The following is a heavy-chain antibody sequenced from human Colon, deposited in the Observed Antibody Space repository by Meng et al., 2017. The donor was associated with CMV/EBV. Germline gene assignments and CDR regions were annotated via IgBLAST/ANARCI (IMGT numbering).Heavy chain of an antibody. D-gene: IGHD6-19*01. Sequence: GESLKISCVASGFTFSGYGMHWVRQAPGKGLEWVSGISSSGIFIGYADSVKGRFTISRDNAKNTLYLQMNSLRAEDTAVYNCAREIGSGCRGVDSWGQGTLVTVSS. CDR2: ISSSGIFI. V-gene: IGHV3-21*01. CDR3: AREIGSGCRGVDS. J-gene: IGHJ4*02. CDR1: GFTFSGYG.